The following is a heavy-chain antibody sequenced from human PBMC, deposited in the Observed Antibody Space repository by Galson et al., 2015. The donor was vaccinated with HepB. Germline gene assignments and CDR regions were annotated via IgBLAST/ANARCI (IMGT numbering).Heavy chain of an antibody. V-gene: IGHV3-23*01. J-gene: IGHJ4*02. CDR2: ISGSGGST. CDR3: SNDRGPEYSGYDY. D-gene: IGHD5-12*01. CDR1: VFTFSSYA. Sequence: SMRLYCAASVFTFSSYAMSWVRQAPGKGLEWVSAISGSGGSTYYADSVKGRFTISRDNSKNTLYLQMNSLRAEDTAVYYCSNDRGPEYSGYDYWGQGTLVTVSS.